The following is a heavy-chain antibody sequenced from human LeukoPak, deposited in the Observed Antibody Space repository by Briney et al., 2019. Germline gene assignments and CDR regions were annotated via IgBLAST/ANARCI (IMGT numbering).Heavy chain of an antibody. V-gene: IGHV4-31*03. Sequence: SQTLSLTCTVSGGSISSGGYYWNWIRQHPGKGLEWIGYIFYGGTSYNPSLKSRVTISVDTSKNQFSLKLNSVTAADTAVYYCARAEGMDVRGQGTTITVSS. CDR2: IFYGGT. CDR3: ARAEGMDV. J-gene: IGHJ6*02. CDR1: GGSISSGGYY.